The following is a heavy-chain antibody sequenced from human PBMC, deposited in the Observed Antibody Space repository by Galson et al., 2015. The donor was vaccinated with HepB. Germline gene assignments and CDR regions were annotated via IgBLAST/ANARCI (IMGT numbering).Heavy chain of an antibody. Sequence: SLRLSCAASGFTFSSYGMHWVRQAPGKGLEWVAVIWYDGSNKYYADSVKGRVTISVDTSKNQFSLKLSSVTAADTAMYYCARLEETYSVAYYRHHGMDVWGQGTSVTVSS. CDR2: IWYDGSNK. D-gene: IGHD1-1*01. CDR1: GFTFSSYG. CDR3: ARLEETYSVAYYRHHGMDV. J-gene: IGHJ6*02. V-gene: IGHV3-33*01.